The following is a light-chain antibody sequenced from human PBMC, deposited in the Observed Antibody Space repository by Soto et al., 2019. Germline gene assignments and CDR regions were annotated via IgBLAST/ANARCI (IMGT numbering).Light chain of an antibody. J-gene: IGKJ1*01. CDR3: QQYNSYRT. CDR1: QGISSW. Sequence: IQLTQTPSSLSASVGDRVTLTCRASQGISSWLAWYQQKPGKAPKLLIYDASSLESGVPSRFSGSGSGTDFTLTISSLQPDDFATYYCQQYNSYRTFGQGTKVDIK. CDR2: DAS. V-gene: IGKV1-5*01.